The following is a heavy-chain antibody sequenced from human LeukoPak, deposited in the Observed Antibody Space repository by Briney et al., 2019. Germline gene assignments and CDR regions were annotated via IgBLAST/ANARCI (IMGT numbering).Heavy chain of an antibody. CDR2: IYYSGST. J-gene: IGHJ4*02. CDR3: ARLDYGDYLFDY. CDR1: GGSISSYY. Sequence: PSETLSLTCTVSGGSISSYYWSWIRQPPGKGLEWIGYIYYSGSTNYNPSLKSRVTISVDTSKNQFSLKLSSVTAADTAVYYCARLDYGDYLFDYWGQGTLVTVSS. V-gene: IGHV4-59*01. D-gene: IGHD4-17*01.